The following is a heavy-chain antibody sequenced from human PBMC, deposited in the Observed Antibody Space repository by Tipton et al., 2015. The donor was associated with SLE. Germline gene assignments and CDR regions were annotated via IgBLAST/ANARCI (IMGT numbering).Heavy chain of an antibody. D-gene: IGHD6-19*01. CDR2: ISGSGGST. CDR1: GFTFSSYA. V-gene: IGHV3-23*01. J-gene: IGHJ6*02. CDR3: AKDGQWLVRFYYYGMDV. Sequence: SLRLSCAASGFTFSSYAMSWVRQAPGKGLEWVSAISGSGGSTYYADSVKGRFTISRDNSKNTLYLQMNSLRAEDTAVYYCAKDGQWLVRFYYYGMDVWGQGTTVTVSS.